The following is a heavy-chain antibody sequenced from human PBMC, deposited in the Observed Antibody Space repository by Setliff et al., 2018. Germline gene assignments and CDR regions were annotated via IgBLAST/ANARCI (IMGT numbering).Heavy chain of an antibody. CDR3: ARGITSGGYWGQRFLYLDV. D-gene: IGHD3-22*01. Sequence: PSETLSLTCTVSGGSISSDSHYWAWVRQPAGKGLELIGQIYSNGRTYYNPSLKSRLTISLGTSKNQFSLRLNSMTAADTAVYYCARGITSGGYWGQRFLYLDVWGRGTTVTVSS. CDR1: GGSISSDSHY. CDR2: IYSNGRT. J-gene: IGHJ6*03. V-gene: IGHV4-61*09.